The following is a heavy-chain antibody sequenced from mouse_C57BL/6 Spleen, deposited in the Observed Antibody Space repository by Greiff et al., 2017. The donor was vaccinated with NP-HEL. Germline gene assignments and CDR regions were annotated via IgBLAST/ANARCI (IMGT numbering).Heavy chain of an antibody. CDR2: INPNNGGT. CDR1: GYTFTDYN. J-gene: IGHJ4*01. CDR3: ARSLGSSYAMDY. Sequence: VQLQQSGPELVKPGASVKIPCKASGYTFTDYNMDWVKQSHGQSLEWIGDINPNNGGTIYNQKFKGKATLTVDKSSSTAYMELRSLTSEDTAVYYCARSLGSSYAMDYWGQGTSVTVSS. D-gene: IGHD1-1*01. V-gene: IGHV1-18*01.